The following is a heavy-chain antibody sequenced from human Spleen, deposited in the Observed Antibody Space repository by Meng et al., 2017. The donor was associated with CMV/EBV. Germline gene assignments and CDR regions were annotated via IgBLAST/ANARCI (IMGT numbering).Heavy chain of an antibody. V-gene: IGHV1-2*06. J-gene: IGHJ4*02. Sequence: FHGYSMHWGRQAPGQGLEWMGRINPNSGGTNYAQKFQGRVTMTRDTSISTAYMELSRLRSDDTAVYYCARDLGPVSYGSGSYYNGDYWGQGTLVTVSS. CDR2: INPNSGGT. CDR1: FHGYS. D-gene: IGHD3-10*01. CDR3: ARDLGPVSYGSGSYYNGDY.